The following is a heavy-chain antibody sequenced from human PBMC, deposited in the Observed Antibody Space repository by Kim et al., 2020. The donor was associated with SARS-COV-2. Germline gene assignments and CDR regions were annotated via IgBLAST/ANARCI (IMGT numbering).Heavy chain of an antibody. CDR1: GGSFSGYY. D-gene: IGHD3-10*01. Sequence: SETLSLTCAVYGGSFSGYYWSWIRQPPGKGLEWIGEINHSGSTSYNPSLKSRVPISVDTSKNQFSLKLSSVTAADTAVYYCARGLGSGSYYGFWGQGTL. CDR3: ARGLGSGSYYGF. CDR2: INHSGST. J-gene: IGHJ4*02. V-gene: IGHV4-34*01.